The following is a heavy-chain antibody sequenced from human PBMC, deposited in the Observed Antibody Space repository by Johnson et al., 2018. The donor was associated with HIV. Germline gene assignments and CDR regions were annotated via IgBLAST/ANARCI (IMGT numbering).Heavy chain of an antibody. CDR1: GLSFNNYG. D-gene: IGHD6-13*01. CDR2: IWYDGSNK. CDR3: VREPGSSSRLGAFDI. J-gene: IGHJ3*02. Sequence: QVQLVESGGGVVQPGKSLTLSCVVSGLSFNNYGIHWVRQAPGKGPEWVSVIWYDGSNKYYADSVKGRFTISRDNSKNTLYLQMNSLRAEDTAVYYCVREPGSSSRLGAFDIWGQGTMVTVSS. V-gene: IGHV3-33*08.